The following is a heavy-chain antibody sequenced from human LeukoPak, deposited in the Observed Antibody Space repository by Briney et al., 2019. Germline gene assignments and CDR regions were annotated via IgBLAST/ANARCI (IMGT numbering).Heavy chain of an antibody. CDR3: AREVGATLYY. J-gene: IGHJ4*02. CDR1: GGSISSGSYY. D-gene: IGHD1-26*01. V-gene: IGHV4-61*02. Sequence: PSQTLSLTCTVSGGSISSGSYYWSWIRQPAGKGLEWIGRIYTSGSTNYNPSLKSRVTISVDTSKNQLSLKLSSVTAADTAVYYCAREVGATLYYWGQGTLVTVSS. CDR2: IYTSGST.